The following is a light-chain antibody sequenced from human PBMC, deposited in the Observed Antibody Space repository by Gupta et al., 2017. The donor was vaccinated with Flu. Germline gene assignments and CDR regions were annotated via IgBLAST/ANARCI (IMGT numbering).Light chain of an antibody. Sequence: EIVLTQSAGTLSLSPGERATLFCRASQTISSGYFAWYQQKVGQAPRLLIHGGSRRAKGVTDRCSGGGVGTDFNLTISSREPEDYEVYFCQHEGGEHPNKSFGQGTKVAIK. CDR1: QTISSGY. J-gene: IGKJ2*03. CDR2: GGS. V-gene: IGKV3-20*01. CDR3: QHEGGEHPNKS.